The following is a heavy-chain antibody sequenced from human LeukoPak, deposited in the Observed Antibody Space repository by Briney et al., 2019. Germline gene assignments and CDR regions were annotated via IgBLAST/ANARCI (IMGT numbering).Heavy chain of an antibody. CDR3: ARVSIRVTAAGEHQYNWFDP. V-gene: IGHV1-69*05. Sequence: GASVKVSCTASGGTFSSYAISWVRQAPGQGLEWMGGIIPIFGTANYAQKFQGRVTITTDESTSTAYMELSSLRSEDTAVYYCARVSIRVTAAGEHQYNWFDPWGQGTLVTVSS. CDR1: GGTFSSYA. J-gene: IGHJ5*02. CDR2: IIPIFGTA. D-gene: IGHD6-13*01.